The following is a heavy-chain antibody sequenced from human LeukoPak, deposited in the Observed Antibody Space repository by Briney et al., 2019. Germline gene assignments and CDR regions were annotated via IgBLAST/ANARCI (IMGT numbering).Heavy chain of an antibody. CDR3: AKASIVVVPAAPYYYMDV. D-gene: IGHD2-2*01. J-gene: IGHJ6*03. V-gene: IGHV3-43D*03. Sequence: GGSLRLSCAASGFTFDDYAMHWVRQAPGEGLEWVSLISWDGGSTYYADSVKGRFTISRDNSKNSLYLQMNSLRAEDTALCYCAKASIVVVPAAPYYYMDVWGKGTTVTVSS. CDR2: ISWDGGST. CDR1: GFTFDDYA.